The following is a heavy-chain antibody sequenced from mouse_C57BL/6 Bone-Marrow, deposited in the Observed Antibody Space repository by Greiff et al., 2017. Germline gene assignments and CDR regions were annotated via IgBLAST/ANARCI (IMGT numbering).Heavy chain of an antibody. Sequence: QVQLKQSGPGLVQPSQSLSITCTVSGFSLTSYGVHWVRQSPGKGLEWLGVIWSGGSTDYNAAFISRLSISKDNSKSQVFFKMNSLQADDTAIYYCASNYDNGSSPAGFAYWGQGTLVTVSA. J-gene: IGHJ3*01. CDR1: GFSLTSYG. V-gene: IGHV2-2*01. CDR3: ASNYDNGSSPAGFAY. D-gene: IGHD1-1*01. CDR2: IWSGGST.